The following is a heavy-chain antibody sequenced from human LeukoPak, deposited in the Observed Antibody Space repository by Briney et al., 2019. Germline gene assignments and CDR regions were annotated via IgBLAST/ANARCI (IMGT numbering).Heavy chain of an antibody. V-gene: IGHV4-39*01. CDR2: IYYSGST. CDR1: GGSISSSSYY. D-gene: IGHD3-22*01. J-gene: IGHJ5*02. CDR3: ARHGNYYDTSQSDP. Sequence: SETLSLTCTVSGGSISSSSYYWGWIRQPPGKGLEWIGSIYYSGSTYYNPSLRSRVTISVDTSKNQFSLKLSSVTAADTAVYYCARHGNYYDTSQSDPWGQGTLVTVSS.